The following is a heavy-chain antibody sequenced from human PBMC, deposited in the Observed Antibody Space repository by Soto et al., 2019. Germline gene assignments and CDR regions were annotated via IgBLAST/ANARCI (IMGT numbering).Heavy chain of an antibody. V-gene: IGHV1-3*01. D-gene: IGHD1-1*01. Sequence: ASVKVSCKASGYTFTSYAMHWVRQAPGQRLEWMGWINAGNGNTKYSQKFQGRVTITRGTSANTAYMELSSLRSEDTAVYYCASFGYNWNDGLYYYGMDVWGQGTTVTVSS. CDR3: ASFGYNWNDGLYYYGMDV. CDR1: GYTFTSYA. CDR2: INAGNGNT. J-gene: IGHJ6*02.